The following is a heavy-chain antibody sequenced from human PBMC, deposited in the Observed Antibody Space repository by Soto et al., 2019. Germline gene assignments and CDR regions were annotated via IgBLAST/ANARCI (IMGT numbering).Heavy chain of an antibody. CDR1: GFTFSNAW. V-gene: IGHV3-15*07. CDR3: TTDIPAYYDFWSGYYRYYYGMDV. Sequence: PGGSLRLSCAASGFTFSNAWMNWVRQAPGKGLEWVGRIKSKTDGGTTDYAAPVKGRFTISRDDSKNTLYLQMNSLKTEDTAVYYCTTDIPAYYDFWSGYYRYYYGMDVWGQGTTVTV. J-gene: IGHJ6*02. D-gene: IGHD3-3*01. CDR2: IKSKTDGGTT.